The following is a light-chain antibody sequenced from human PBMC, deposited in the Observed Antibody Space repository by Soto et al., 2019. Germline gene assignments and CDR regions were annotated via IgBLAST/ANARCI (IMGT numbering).Light chain of an antibody. J-gene: IGKJ3*01. CDR1: QSVSSTY. Sequence: EIVLTQSPGTLSLSPGERATLSCRASQSVSSTYLAWYQQKPGQAPRLLIYEASIRATGIPDRFSGSGSGTGFTLTISRLEPEDFAVYYCQQYGRSPGLITFGPGTKVDIK. V-gene: IGKV3-20*01. CDR2: EAS. CDR3: QQYGRSPGLIT.